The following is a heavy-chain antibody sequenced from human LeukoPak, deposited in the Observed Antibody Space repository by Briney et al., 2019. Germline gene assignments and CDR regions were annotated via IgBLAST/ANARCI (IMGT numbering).Heavy chain of an antibody. Sequence: PSETLSLTCTVSGGSISSGGYYWSWIRQHPGKGLEWIGYIYYSGSTYYNPSLKSRVTISVDTSKNQFSLKLSSVTAADTAVYYCAREEVVVAATRDTCADIWGQGTMVTVSS. D-gene: IGHD2-15*01. CDR2: IYYSGST. J-gene: IGHJ3*02. CDR1: GGSISSGGYY. V-gene: IGHV4-31*03. CDR3: AREEVVVAATRDTCADI.